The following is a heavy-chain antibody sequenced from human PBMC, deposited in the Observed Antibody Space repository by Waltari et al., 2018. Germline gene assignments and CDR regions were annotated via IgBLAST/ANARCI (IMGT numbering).Heavy chain of an antibody. CDR2: IYYSGST. CDR3: ARGWDYGDYVGSLFDY. D-gene: IGHD4-17*01. CDR1: GGSISSSSYY. J-gene: IGHJ4*02. Sequence: QLQLQESGPGLVKPSETLSLTCTVSGGSISSSSYYWGWIRQPPGKGLEWIGSIYYSGSTYYNPSLKSRVTISVDTSKNQFSLKLSSVTAADTAVYYCARGWDYGDYVGSLFDYWGQGTLVTVSS. V-gene: IGHV4-39*01.